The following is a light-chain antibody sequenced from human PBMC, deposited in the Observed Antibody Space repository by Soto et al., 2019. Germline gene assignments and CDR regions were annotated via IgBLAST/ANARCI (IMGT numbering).Light chain of an antibody. CDR3: QQLNSYPRT. J-gene: IGKJ1*01. CDR2: AAS. Sequence: GDRVTISCRASQDIGRYSAWYQQKPGKAPKLLIYAASTLQSWVPSRFSGSGSGTDFTLTSSSLQPEDFATYYCQQLNSYPRTFGQGTKVEIK. V-gene: IGKV1-9*01. CDR1: QDIGRY.